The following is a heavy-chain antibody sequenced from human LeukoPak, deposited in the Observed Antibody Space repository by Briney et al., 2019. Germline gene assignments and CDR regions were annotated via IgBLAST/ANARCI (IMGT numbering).Heavy chain of an antibody. CDR3: AKEGYSSGWFQH. CDR1: RFTFTNYG. Sequence: GGSLRLSCAASRFTFTNYGMSWVRQAPGKGLEWVSSISGSGGGTYYADSVKGRFTISRDNSKNTLYLQMNSLRAEDTAVYYCAKEGYSSGWFQHWGQGTLVTVSS. CDR2: ISGSGGGT. J-gene: IGHJ1*01. V-gene: IGHV3-23*01. D-gene: IGHD6-19*01.